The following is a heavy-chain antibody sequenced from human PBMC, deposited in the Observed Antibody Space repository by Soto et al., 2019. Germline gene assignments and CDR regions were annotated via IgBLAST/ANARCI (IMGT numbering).Heavy chain of an antibody. CDR3: AKVSYDSSGYYFDPDAFDI. J-gene: IGHJ3*02. D-gene: IGHD3-22*01. V-gene: IGHV3-23*01. CDR2: ISGSGGST. CDR1: GFTFSSYA. Sequence: PGGSLRLSCAASGFTFSSYAMSWVRQAPGKGLEWVSAISGSGGSTYYAGSVKGRFTISRDNSKNTLYLQMNSLRAEDTAVYYCAKVSYDSSGYYFDPDAFDIWGQGTMVTVSS.